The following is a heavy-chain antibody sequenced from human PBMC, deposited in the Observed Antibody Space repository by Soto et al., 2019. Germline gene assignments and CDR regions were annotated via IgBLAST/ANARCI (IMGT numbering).Heavy chain of an antibody. V-gene: IGHV1-69*02. D-gene: IGHD6-6*01. CDR1: GGTFSSYT. Sequence: SVKVSCKASGGTFSSYTISWVRQAPGQGLEWMGRIIPILGIANYAQKFQGRVTITADKSTSTAYMELSSLRSEDTAVYYCARGSGDIAARQTGEYFQHWGQGTLVTVSS. CDR3: ARGSGDIAARQTGEYFQH. J-gene: IGHJ1*01. CDR2: IIPILGIA.